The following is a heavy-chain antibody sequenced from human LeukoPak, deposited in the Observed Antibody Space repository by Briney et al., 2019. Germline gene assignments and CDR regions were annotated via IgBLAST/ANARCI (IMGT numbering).Heavy chain of an antibody. CDR2: ISWNSGSI. D-gene: IGHD3-22*01. CDR1: GFTFDDYA. J-gene: IGHJ5*02. V-gene: IGHV3-9*01. Sequence: GRSLRLSCAASGFTFDDYAMHWVRQAPGKGLEWVSGISWNSGSIGYADSVKGRFTISRDNAKNSLYLQMNSPRAEDTAVYYCARSSAYYYDSSGYYPPRWFDPWGQGTLVTVSS. CDR3: ARSSAYYYDSSGYYPPRWFDP.